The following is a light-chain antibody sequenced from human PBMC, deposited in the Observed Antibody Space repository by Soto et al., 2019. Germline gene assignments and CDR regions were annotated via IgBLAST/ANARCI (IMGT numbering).Light chain of an antibody. CDR3: STYTSSSTPVV. CDR1: SRDVGGYNY. Sequence: QSALTQPASVSGSPGQSITISCSGTSRDVGGYNYVSWYQQHPGKAPKLMIYDVSNRPSGVSNRFSGSKAGNTASLTISGVQAEDEGDYYCSTYTSSSTPVVFGGGTKLTVL. V-gene: IGLV2-14*01. J-gene: IGLJ2*01. CDR2: DVS.